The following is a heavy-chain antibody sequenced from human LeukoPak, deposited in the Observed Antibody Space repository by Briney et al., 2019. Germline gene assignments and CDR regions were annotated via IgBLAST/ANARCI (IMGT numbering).Heavy chain of an antibody. J-gene: IGHJ4*02. Sequence: GGSLRLSCAASGFTFNTYAMHWVRQAPGKGLEWVAVMSFDGSYKHYADSVKGRFTISRDNSKSTLYVQMNSLRVEDTAVYYCARDLHCAGGECYYGSMYWGQGTLVVVSS. CDR1: GFTFNTYA. CDR2: MSFDGSYK. D-gene: IGHD2-8*02. CDR3: ARDLHCAGGECYYGSMY. V-gene: IGHV3-30*03.